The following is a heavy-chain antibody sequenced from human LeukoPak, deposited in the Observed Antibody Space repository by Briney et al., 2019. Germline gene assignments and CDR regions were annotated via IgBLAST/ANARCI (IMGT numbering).Heavy chain of an antibody. Sequence: PSETLSLTCTVSGYSISSGYYWGWIRQPPGKGLEWIGSIYHSGSTYYNPSLKSRVTISVDTSKNQFSLKLSSVTAADTAAYYCARDMLYDSSGYYSAGGDYWGQGTLVTVSS. CDR1: GYSISSGYY. J-gene: IGHJ4*02. CDR2: IYHSGST. V-gene: IGHV4-38-2*02. CDR3: ARDMLYDSSGYYSAGGDY. D-gene: IGHD3-22*01.